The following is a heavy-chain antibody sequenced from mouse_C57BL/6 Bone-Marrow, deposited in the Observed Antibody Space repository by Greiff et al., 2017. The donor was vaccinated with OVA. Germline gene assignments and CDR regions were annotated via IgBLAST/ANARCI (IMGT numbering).Heavy chain of an antibody. CDR1: GYTFTDYE. Sequence: QVQLQQSGAALVRPGASVTLSCKASGYTFTDYEMHWVKQTPVHGLEWIGAIDPETGGTAYNQKFKGKAILTADKSSSTAYMELRSLTSEDSAVYYCTKGNYDSHLDYWGQGTLVTVSA. CDR2: IDPETGGT. CDR3: TKGNYDSHLDY. D-gene: IGHD2-4*01. V-gene: IGHV1-15*01. J-gene: IGHJ3*01.